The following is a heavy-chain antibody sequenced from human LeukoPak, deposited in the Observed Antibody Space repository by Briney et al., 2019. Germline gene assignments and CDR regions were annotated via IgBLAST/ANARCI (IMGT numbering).Heavy chain of an antibody. CDR2: IYYSGST. V-gene: IGHV4-31*03. CDR1: GGSISSGGYY. CDR3: ARTGYCSSTSCYEEYNWFDP. D-gene: IGHD2-2*01. J-gene: IGHJ5*02. Sequence: SETLSLTCTVSGGSISSGGYYWSWIRQHPGKGLEWIGYIYYSGSTYYNPSLKSRVTISVDTSKNQFSLKLSSVTAADTAVYYCARTGYCSSTSCYEEYNWFDPWGQGTLVSVSS.